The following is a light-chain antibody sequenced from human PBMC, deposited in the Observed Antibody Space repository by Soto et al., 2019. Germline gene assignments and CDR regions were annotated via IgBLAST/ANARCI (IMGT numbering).Light chain of an antibody. CDR1: QDIKNY. V-gene: IGKV1-33*01. J-gene: IGKJ3*01. CDR3: QQYENLPLT. Sequence: DIQMTQSPSSLSASVGDRVTITCQASQDIKNYLNWYHQKPGKAPKLLIYDASNLQTGVPSRFSGSGSGTDFTFTISSLQPEDIATYYCQQYENLPLTFGPGTKVNIK. CDR2: DAS.